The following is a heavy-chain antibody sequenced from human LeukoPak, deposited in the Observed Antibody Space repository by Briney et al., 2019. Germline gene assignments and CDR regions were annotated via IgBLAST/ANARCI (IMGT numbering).Heavy chain of an antibody. V-gene: IGHV6-1*01. J-gene: IGHJ3*02. D-gene: IGHD3-22*01. Sequence: SQTLSLTCAISGDRASSNSAAWDWTRQSPSRGLEWLGRTYYRFKGYYDYPFSVKSRITINPATSKNHFSLQLNSVTPEDTAVYYCARFYYDTSGHGAFDIWGQGTMVTVSS. CDR2: TYYRFKGYY. CDR3: ARFYYDTSGHGAFDI. CDR1: GDRASSNSAA.